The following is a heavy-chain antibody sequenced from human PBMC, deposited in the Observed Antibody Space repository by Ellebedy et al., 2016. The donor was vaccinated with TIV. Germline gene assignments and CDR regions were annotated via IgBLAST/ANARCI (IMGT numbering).Heavy chain of an antibody. Sequence: ASVKVSXXASGYTFTGYYMHWVRQAPGQGLEWMGWINPNSGGTNYAQKFQGWVTMTRDTSISTAYMELSRLRSDDTAVYYCARERNGSGSYPGPLDYWGQGTLVTVSS. V-gene: IGHV1-2*04. J-gene: IGHJ4*02. CDR3: ARERNGSGSYPGPLDY. CDR2: INPNSGGT. CDR1: GYTFTGYY. D-gene: IGHD3-10*01.